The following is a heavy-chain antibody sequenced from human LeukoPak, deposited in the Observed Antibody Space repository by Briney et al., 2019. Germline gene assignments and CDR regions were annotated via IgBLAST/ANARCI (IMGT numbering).Heavy chain of an antibody. Sequence: GGSLRLSCAASGFTFSSYAMHWVRQAPGKGLEWVAVISYDGSNKYYADSVKGRFTISRDNSKNTLYLQMNSLRAEDTAVYYCARDPNFALLEYYFDYWGQGTLVTVSS. D-gene: IGHD2-15*01. J-gene: IGHJ4*02. CDR3: ARDPNFALLEYYFDY. CDR2: ISYDGSNK. CDR1: GFTFSSYA. V-gene: IGHV3-30-3*01.